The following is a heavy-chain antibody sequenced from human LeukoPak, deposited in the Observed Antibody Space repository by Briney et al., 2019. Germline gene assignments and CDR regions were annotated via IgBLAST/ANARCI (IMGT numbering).Heavy chain of an antibody. CDR2: INTNTGNP. J-gene: IGHJ6*02. D-gene: IGHD5-18*01. V-gene: IGHV7-4-1*02. Sequence: GASVKVSCKASGYTFTSYAMNWVRQAPGQGLEWMGWINTNTGNPTYAQGFTGRFDFSLDTSVSTAYLQISSLKAEDTAVYYCARVPSSYGYYYGMDVWGQGTTVTVSS. CDR3: ARVPSSYGYYYGMDV. CDR1: GYTFTSYA.